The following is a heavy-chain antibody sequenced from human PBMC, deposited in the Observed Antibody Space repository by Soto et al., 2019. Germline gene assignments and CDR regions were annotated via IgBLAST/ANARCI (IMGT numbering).Heavy chain of an antibody. CDR2: IYWNSGSI. D-gene: IGHD6-13*01. CDR1: GFTFDDYA. V-gene: IGHV3-9*01. Sequence: GGSLRLSCAAYGFTFDDYAMHWVRQVPGEGLEWVSGIYWNSGSIGYGDSVKGRFAIPRDNAKNSLHLQMNSLSAEDTAFYYCVKDESINWYSGHFRHWGQGTLVTVSS. J-gene: IGHJ1*01. CDR3: VKDESINWYSGHFRH.